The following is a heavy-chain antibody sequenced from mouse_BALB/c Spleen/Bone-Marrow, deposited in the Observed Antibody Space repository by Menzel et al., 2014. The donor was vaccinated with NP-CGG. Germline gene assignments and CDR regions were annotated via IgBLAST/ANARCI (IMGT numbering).Heavy chain of an antibody. CDR1: GYSITSGYS. CDR2: IHYSGYT. CDR3: VRTDGYYAMDY. V-gene: IGHV3-1*02. D-gene: IGHD2-3*01. Sequence: EVKLMESGPDLVKPSQSLSLTCTVTGYSITSGYSWHWIRQFPGNILEWMGYIHYSGYTNYNPSLKSRISITRDTSKNQFFLQLNSVTTEDTATYYCVRTDGYYAMDYWGQGTSVTVSS. J-gene: IGHJ4*01.